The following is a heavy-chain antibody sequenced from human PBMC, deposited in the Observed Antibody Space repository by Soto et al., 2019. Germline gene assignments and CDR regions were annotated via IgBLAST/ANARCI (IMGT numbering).Heavy chain of an antibody. CDR3: AREIAARGWFDP. CDR2: ISSSSRYI. Sequence: PGGSLRLSCAASGFTFSSYSMNWVRQAPGKGLEWVSSISSSSRYIYYADSVKGRFTISRDNAKNSLYLQMNSLRAEDTAVYYCAREIAARGWFDPWGQGTLVTVSS. D-gene: IGHD6-6*01. CDR1: GFTFSSYS. V-gene: IGHV3-21*01. J-gene: IGHJ5*02.